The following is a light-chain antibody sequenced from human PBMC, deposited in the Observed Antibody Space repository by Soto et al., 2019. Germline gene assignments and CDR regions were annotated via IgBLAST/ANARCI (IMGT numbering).Light chain of an antibody. V-gene: IGKV3D-20*02. CDR2: GSS. Sequence: VLTQSPGTLSLSPGERATLSCRASQTLISRHLAWYQQKPGQAPRLLIYGSSSRATDIPDRFSGSGSGTDFTLTISRLEPEDFAVYYCQQRSNWPITFGQGTRLEI. CDR1: QTLISRH. J-gene: IGKJ5*01. CDR3: QQRSNWPIT.